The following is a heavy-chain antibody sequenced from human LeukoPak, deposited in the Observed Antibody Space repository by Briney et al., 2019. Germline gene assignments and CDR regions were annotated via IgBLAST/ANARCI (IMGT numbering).Heavy chain of an antibody. Sequence: GSLRLSCAASGFTFSGYWMHWVRQAPGKGLVWVSRINRDGSSTNYADSVKGRFTISGDNAKNTLYLQMKSLRAEDAAVYYCVSRDYPADYWGQGTLVTVSS. D-gene: IGHD4-11*01. CDR1: GFTFSGYW. CDR3: VSRDYPADY. V-gene: IGHV3-74*01. CDR2: INRDGSST. J-gene: IGHJ4*02.